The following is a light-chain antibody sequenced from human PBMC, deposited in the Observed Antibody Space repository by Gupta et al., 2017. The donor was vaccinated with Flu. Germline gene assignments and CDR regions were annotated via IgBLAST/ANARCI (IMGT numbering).Light chain of an antibody. CDR3: QVWDTSGPFVV. CDR2: DNN. J-gene: IGLJ3*02. CDR1: NIGSKS. Sequence: YVLTQPLSTSVAPGQTARITCEGDNIGSKSVQWYQQKGGQAPVLVLYDNNSRPSGISDRFSGSNSGNTATLTVSRVEAGNEADYYCQVWDTSGPFVVFGGGTKLTV. V-gene: IGLV3-21*02.